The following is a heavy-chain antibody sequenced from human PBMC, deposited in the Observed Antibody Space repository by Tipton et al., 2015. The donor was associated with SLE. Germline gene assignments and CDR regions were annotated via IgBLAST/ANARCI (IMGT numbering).Heavy chain of an antibody. J-gene: IGHJ4*02. CDR2: IYYSGST. Sequence: LRLSCTVSGGSISSSDYSWGWIRQPPGKGLEWIGGIYYSGSTFYNPSLKSRVTISVDTSKNHFSLKLTSVIAADTAVYYCARDIEAPGDFLYFDYWGQGILVTVSS. CDR3: ARDIEAPGDFLYFDY. V-gene: IGHV4-39*02. D-gene: IGHD7-27*01. CDR1: GGSISSSDYS.